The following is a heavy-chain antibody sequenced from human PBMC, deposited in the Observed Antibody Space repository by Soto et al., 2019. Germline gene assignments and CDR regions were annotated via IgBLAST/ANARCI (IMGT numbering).Heavy chain of an antibody. J-gene: IGHJ4*02. Sequence: ASVKVSCKASGYTFTSYAMHWVRQAPGQRLEWMGWINAGNGNTKYSQKFQGRVTITRDTSASTAYMELSSLRSEDTAVYYCARDLTYYYDSSGELGYWGQGTLVTVSS. D-gene: IGHD3-22*01. CDR1: GYTFTSYA. CDR2: INAGNGNT. CDR3: ARDLTYYYDSSGELGY. V-gene: IGHV1-3*01.